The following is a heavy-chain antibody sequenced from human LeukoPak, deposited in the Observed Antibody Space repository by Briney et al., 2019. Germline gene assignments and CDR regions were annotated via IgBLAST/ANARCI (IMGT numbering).Heavy chain of an antibody. CDR2: ISTYIGNT. CDR1: GYTSNIYV. CDR3: GRALLGGSDISTPSSS. J-gene: IGHJ5*01. D-gene: IGHD2/OR15-2a*01. Sequence: ASVKVSCKASGYTSNIYVTISGPPALGQGVECVGWISTYIGNTNYTQNIQHRVTMTTDTSTSTAYMGLRSLRSDDTPVYNCGRALLGGSDISTPSSSWGQGTLVTVSS. V-gene: IGHV1-18*01.